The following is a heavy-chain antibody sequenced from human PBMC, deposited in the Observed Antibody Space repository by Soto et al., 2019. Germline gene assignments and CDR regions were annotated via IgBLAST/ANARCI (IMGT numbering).Heavy chain of an antibody. CDR2: MSGSGAST. Sequence: GSLRLSCAASGFNFGTYTMSWVRQAPGRGLEWVSAMSGSGASTWYADSVKGRFTISRDNSRNTLNLQMNSLRAEDTAVYYCAKDSHYDSSPFDCWGRGTLVTVPS. V-gene: IGHV3-23*01. CDR1: GFNFGTYT. CDR3: AKDSHYDSSPFDC. D-gene: IGHD3-22*01. J-gene: IGHJ4*02.